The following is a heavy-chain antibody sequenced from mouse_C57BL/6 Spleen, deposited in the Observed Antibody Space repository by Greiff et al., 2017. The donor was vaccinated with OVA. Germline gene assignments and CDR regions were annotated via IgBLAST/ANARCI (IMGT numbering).Heavy chain of an antibody. CDR1: GFNIKDYY. D-gene: IGHD1-1*01. J-gene: IGHJ4*01. CDR3: ARRAYYGSSYVLYYAMDY. V-gene: IGHV14-2*01. CDR2: IDPEDGET. Sequence: VQLQQSGAELVKPGASVKLSCTASGFNIKDYYMHWVKQRTEQGLEWIGRIDPEDGETKYAPKFQGKAPITADTSSNTAYLQLSSLTSEDTAVYYCARRAYYGSSYVLYYAMDYWGQGTSVTVSS.